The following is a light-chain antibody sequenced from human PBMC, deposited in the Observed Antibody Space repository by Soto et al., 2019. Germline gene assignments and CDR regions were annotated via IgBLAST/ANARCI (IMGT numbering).Light chain of an antibody. Sequence: QSVLTQPASGSGSPGQSITISCTGTSGDVGGFNYVSWYQQHPGKAPKLMIYDVTNRPSGVSYRFSGSKSGNTASLTISGLQAEDEADYYCNSYTSSSTYVFGTGTKVTVL. J-gene: IGLJ1*01. CDR1: SGDVGGFNY. CDR2: DVT. V-gene: IGLV2-14*03. CDR3: NSYTSSSTYV.